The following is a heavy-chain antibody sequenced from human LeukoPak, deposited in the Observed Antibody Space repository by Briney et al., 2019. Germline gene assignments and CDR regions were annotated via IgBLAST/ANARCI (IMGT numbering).Heavy chain of an antibody. D-gene: IGHD3-10*01. CDR2: ISGSGGST. J-gene: IGHJ6*03. V-gene: IGHV3-23*01. Sequence: GGSLRLSCAASGFTFSSYGMSWVRQAPGKGLEWVSAISGSGGSTYYADSVKGRFTISRDNSKNTLYLQMNSLRAEDTALYYCAKAGGADYYYFHYLDVWGKGTTVTVSS. CDR3: AKAGGADYYYFHYLDV. CDR1: GFTFSSYG.